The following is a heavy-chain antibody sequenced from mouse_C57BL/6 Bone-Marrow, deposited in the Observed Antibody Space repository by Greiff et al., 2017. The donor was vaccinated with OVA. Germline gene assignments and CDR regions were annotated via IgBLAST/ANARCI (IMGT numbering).Heavy chain of an antibody. D-gene: IGHD1-1*01. Sequence: QVQLQQPGAELVRPGSSVKLSCKASGYTFTSYWMDWVKQRPGQGLEWIGNIYPSDSETHYNQKFKDKATLTVDKSSSTAYMQLSSLTSEDSAVYYCARSGSSSDRYFDVWGTGTTVTVSS. J-gene: IGHJ1*03. V-gene: IGHV1-61*01. CDR2: IYPSDSET. CDR1: GYTFTSYW. CDR3: ARSGSSSDRYFDV.